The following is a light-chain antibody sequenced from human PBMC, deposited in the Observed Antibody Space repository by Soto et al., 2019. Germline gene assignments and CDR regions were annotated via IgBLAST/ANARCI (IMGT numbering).Light chain of an antibody. CDR2: DAS. CDR3: QQSYSTPAT. Sequence: DIQMTQSPSSLSASVGDRVTITCRASQSISSYLNWYQQRPGKAPKLVIYDASSLQGGVPSRFSGSGSGTDFTLTVSSLQPEDFATYYCQQSYSTPATFGPGTTVDLK. V-gene: IGKV1-39*01. CDR1: QSISSY. J-gene: IGKJ3*01.